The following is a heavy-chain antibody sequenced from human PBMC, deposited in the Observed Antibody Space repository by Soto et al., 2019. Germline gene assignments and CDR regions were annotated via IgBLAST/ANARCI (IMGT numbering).Heavy chain of an antibody. CDR3: ARDRPPSWDIVLVPAAILGEAGPGYYGMDV. CDR1: GFTVSSNY. J-gene: IGHJ6*02. V-gene: IGHV3-66*01. Sequence: PGGSLRLSCAASGFTVSSNYMSWVRQAPGKGLEWVSVIFSGGSTYYADSVKGRFTISRDNSKNTLYLQMNSLRAEDTAVYYCARDRPPSWDIVLVPAAILGEAGPGYYGMDVWGQGTTVTVS. D-gene: IGHD2-2*01. CDR2: IFSGGST.